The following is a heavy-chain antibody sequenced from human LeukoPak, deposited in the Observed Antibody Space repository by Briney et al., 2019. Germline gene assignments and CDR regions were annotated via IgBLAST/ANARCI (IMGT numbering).Heavy chain of an antibody. V-gene: IGHV1-46*01. CDR1: GYTFTSYY. Sequence: ASVKVSCKASGYTFTSYYMQWVRQAPGQGLEWMGIINPSGGSTSYAQKFQGRVTMTRDTSTSTVYMELSSLRSEDTAVYYCARDSAYVWGSYRNSDFDSWGQGTLVTVSS. CDR2: INPSGGST. D-gene: IGHD3-16*02. CDR3: ARDSAYVWGSYRNSDFDS. J-gene: IGHJ4*02.